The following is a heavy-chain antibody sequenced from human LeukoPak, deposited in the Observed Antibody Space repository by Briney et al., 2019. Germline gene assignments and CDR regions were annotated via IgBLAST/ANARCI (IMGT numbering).Heavy chain of an antibody. CDR1: GFTFSRYG. D-gene: IGHD3-10*01. J-gene: IGHJ6*02. Sequence: GGSLRLSCAASGFTFSRYGMNWVRQAPGKGLEWVAVISYDGSNKHYADSGKGRFTISRDSSKNTLYLQMNSLRAEDPAVYYCAKDQRSYYYGSGSSGSYYGMDVWGQGTTVTVSS. CDR2: ISYDGSNK. V-gene: IGHV3-30*18. CDR3: AKDQRSYYYGSGSSGSYYGMDV.